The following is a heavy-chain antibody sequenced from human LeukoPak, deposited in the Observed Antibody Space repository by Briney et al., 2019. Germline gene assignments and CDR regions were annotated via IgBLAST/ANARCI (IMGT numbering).Heavy chain of an antibody. J-gene: IGHJ4*02. V-gene: IGHV3-11*04. CDR1: GFTFSDYY. Sequence: GGSLRLSCAASGFTFSDYYMSWIRQAPGKGLEWVSYISSSGSTIYYADSVKGRFTISRDNSKNTLYLQMNSLRAEDTAVYYCANLAAGTLFDYWGQGTLVTVSS. CDR3: ANLAAGTLFDY. CDR2: ISSSGSTI. D-gene: IGHD6-13*01.